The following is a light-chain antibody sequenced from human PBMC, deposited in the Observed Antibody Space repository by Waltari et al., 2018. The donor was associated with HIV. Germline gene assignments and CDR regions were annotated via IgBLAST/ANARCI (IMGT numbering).Light chain of an antibody. Sequence: RITHSPSTLSASVGDRVTTTCRASQKINFWLAWYQQRPGKAPKLLIYKASTLEQGVPSRFSSGGSETEFTLTIDSLQPDDFGTYYCQQYNIDFYTFGQGTKV. CDR3: QQYNIDFYT. CDR2: KAS. V-gene: IGKV1-5*03. CDR1: QKINFW. J-gene: IGKJ3*01.